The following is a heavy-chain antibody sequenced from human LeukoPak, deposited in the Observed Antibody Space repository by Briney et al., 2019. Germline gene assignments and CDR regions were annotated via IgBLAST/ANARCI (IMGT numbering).Heavy chain of an antibody. CDR2: ISYDGSNK. D-gene: IGHD4-23*01. V-gene: IGHV3-30*18. J-gene: IGHJ6*02. CDR1: GFTFSSYG. CDR3: AKDNYDGTLGYYYYYGMDV. Sequence: GGSLRLSCAASGFTFSSYGMHWVRQAPGKGLEWVAVISYDGSNKHYADSVKGRFTISRDNSKNTLYLQMNSLRAEDTAVYYCAKDNYDGTLGYYYYYGMDVWGQGTTVTVSS.